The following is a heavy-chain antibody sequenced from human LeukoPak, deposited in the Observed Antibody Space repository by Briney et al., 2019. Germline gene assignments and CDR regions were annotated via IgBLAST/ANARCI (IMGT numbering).Heavy chain of an antibody. V-gene: IGHV4-59*08. D-gene: IGHD4-17*01. J-gene: IGHJ4*02. CDR2: IYYSGST. CDR3: ASTVDYGDYFDY. Sequence: SETLSLTCTVSGGSISSYYWSWIRQPPGKGLEWIGYIYYSGSTNYNPSLKSRVTISVDTSKNQFSLKLSSVTAADTAVYYCASTVDYGDYFDYWGQGTLVTVSS. CDR1: GGSISSYY.